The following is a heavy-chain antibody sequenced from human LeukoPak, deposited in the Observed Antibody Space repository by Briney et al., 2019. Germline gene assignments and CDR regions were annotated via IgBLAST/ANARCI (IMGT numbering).Heavy chain of an antibody. CDR2: INPNSGGT. V-gene: IGHV1-2*04. CDR3: ARGREGASGALDY. CDR1: GYTFTGYY. J-gene: IGHJ4*02. Sequence: ASVKVSCKASGYTFTGYYMHWVRQAPGQGLEWVGWINPNSGGTNYAQKFQGWVTMTRDTSISTAYMELSRLRSDDTAVYYCARGREGASGALDYWGQGTLVTVSS. D-gene: IGHD3-10*01.